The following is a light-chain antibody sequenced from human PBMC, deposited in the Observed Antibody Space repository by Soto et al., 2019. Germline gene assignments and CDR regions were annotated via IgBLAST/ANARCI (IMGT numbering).Light chain of an antibody. Sequence: DLQMTQSPSSLSASVGDRVTITCRASQGVSTWLAWYQQKPGKAPKLLIYAASSLQSGVPSRFSGSGSGTEFTLTISNLQAEDFATYYCQQANSFPYTFGQGTKLEFK. CDR3: QQANSFPYT. CDR1: QGVSTW. CDR2: AAS. J-gene: IGKJ2*01. V-gene: IGKV1-12*01.